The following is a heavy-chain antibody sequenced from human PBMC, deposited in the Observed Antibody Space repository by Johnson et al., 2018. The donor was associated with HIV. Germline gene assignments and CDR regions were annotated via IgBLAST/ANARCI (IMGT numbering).Heavy chain of an antibody. Sequence: QVQLVESGGGLVQPGGSLRLSCGASGFTFSNYWMQWVRQAPGKGLEWVAVISYDGSNKYYADSVKGRFTISRDNSKNTLYLQMNSLRAEDTAVYYCARSPETGDRLWRAFDIWGHGTMVTVSS. CDR2: ISYDGSNK. J-gene: IGHJ3*02. CDR3: ARSPETGDRLWRAFDI. V-gene: IGHV3-30-3*01. D-gene: IGHD4-17*01. CDR1: GFTFSNYW.